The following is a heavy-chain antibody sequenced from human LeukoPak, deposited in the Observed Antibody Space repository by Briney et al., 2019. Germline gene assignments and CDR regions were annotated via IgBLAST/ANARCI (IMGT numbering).Heavy chain of an antibody. CDR1: GGTFSSYA. V-gene: IGHV1-69*13. D-gene: IGHD2-2*01. J-gene: IGHJ6*03. CDR2: IIPIFGTA. Sequence: ASVKVSCKASGGTFSSYAISWVRQAPGQGLEWMGGIIPIFGTANYAQKCQGRVTITADESTSTAYMELSSLRSEDTAVYYCARDDIVVVPAAHYYYYMDVWGKGTTVTVSS. CDR3: ARDDIVVVPAAHYYYYMDV.